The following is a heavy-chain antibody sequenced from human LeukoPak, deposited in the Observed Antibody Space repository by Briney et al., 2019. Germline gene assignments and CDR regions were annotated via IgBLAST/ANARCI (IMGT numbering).Heavy chain of an antibody. D-gene: IGHD2-8*01. Sequence: GGSLRLSCAGCGFTFGSYAMSWVRQAPGKGLEWVSAISDTGATTYDADSVKGRFTISRDNSRSTLYLQMNSLRAEDTALYYCAKDTSIGRYCTNGVCSPFDYWGQGTLVTVSS. CDR3: AKDTSIGRYCTNGVCSPFDY. CDR2: ISDTGATT. J-gene: IGHJ4*02. V-gene: IGHV3-23*01. CDR1: GFTFGSYA.